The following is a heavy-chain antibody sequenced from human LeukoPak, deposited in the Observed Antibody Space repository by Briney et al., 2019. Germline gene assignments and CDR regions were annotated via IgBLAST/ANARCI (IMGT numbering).Heavy chain of an antibody. Sequence: SETLSLTCTVSGDSISKNYWSWIRQPPGKGLEWIGHTYYSGSTNYNPSLKSRVTISVDTSKKPFSLKVSSVTAADTVVYYCARVGDESRGYHSYYYMDVWGKGTTVTVSS. CDR1: GDSISKNY. D-gene: IGHD3-22*01. CDR2: TYYSGST. J-gene: IGHJ6*03. V-gene: IGHV4-59*01. CDR3: ARVGDESRGYHSYYYMDV.